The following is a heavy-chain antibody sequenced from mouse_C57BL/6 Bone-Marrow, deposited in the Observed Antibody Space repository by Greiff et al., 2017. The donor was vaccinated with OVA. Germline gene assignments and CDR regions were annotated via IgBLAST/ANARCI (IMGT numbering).Heavy chain of an antibody. CDR2: ISRGSSTI. CDR1: GFTFSDYG. J-gene: IGHJ1*03. CDR3: TRVDYWYFDV. Sequence: EVHLVESGGGLVKPGGSLKLSCAASGFTFSDYGMHWVRQAPEKGLEWVAYISRGSSTIYYADTVKGRFTISRDNAKNTPFLQMTSLRSEDTAMYYCTRVDYWYFDVGGTGTRVTVTS. D-gene: IGHD1-3*01. V-gene: IGHV5-17*01.